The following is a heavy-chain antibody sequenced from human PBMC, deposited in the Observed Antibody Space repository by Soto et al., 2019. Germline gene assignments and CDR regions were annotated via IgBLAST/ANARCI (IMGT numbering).Heavy chain of an antibody. D-gene: IGHD6-25*01. CDR3: ATGRKYSSAHFDY. V-gene: IGHV1-24*01. CDR2: FDPEDGET. CDR1: GYTLTELS. J-gene: IGHJ4*02. Sequence: AASVKVSCKVSGYTLTELSMHWVRQAPGKGLEWMGGFDPEDGETIYAQRFQGRVTMTEDTSTDTAYMELSSLRSEDTAVYYCATGRKYSSAHFDYWGQGTLVTVSS.